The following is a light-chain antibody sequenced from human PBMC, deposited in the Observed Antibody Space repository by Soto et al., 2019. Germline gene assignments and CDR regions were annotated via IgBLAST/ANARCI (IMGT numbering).Light chain of an antibody. CDR1: QSVSNNY. V-gene: IGKV3-20*01. CDR3: QQYWSSPPYT. Sequence: EVVLTQSPGTLSLSPGERATLSCSASQSVSNNYLAWYQQKPGQSPKLLIFGSSDRSTGIPDMFRGSGSGMNLPLTISSLEHEDFAVYYCQQYWSSPPYTFGQATKMEI. CDR2: GSS. J-gene: IGKJ2*01.